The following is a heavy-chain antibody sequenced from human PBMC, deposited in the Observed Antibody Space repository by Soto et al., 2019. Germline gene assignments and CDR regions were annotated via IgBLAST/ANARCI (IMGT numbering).Heavy chain of an antibody. CDR1: GGSINSYY. D-gene: IGHD6-19*01. V-gene: IGHV4-59*08. Sequence: QVQLQESGPGLVKPSETLSLTCTVSGGSINSYYWSWLRQSPEKGLEWIGYIHYSGTTNYNPSLKSRATMSVDTSKNQFSLKLKSVTVADTAIYYCARHSFSSDWYASWDYWGQGTLVTVSS. J-gene: IGHJ4*02. CDR2: IHYSGTT. CDR3: ARHSFSSDWYASWDY.